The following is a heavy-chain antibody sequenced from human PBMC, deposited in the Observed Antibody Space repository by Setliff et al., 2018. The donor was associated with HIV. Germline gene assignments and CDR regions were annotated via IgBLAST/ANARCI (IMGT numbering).Heavy chain of an antibody. CDR3: ARVAHSTSYYYYGMDV. V-gene: IGHV1-69*05. Sequence: SVKVSCKASGGTFSSYGISWARQAPGQGLEWMGAIIPMFGTGFYAQKFQGRVTITTDESRTTSYMELSSLRFEDTAVYFCARVAHSTSYYYYGMDVWGQGTTGTVSS. D-gene: IGHD6-13*01. CDR1: GGTFSSYG. CDR2: IIPMFGTG. J-gene: IGHJ6*02.